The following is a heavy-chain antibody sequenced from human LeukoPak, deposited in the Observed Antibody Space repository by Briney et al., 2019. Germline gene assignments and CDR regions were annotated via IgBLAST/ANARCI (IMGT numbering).Heavy chain of an antibody. Sequence: GGSLRLSCAASGFTFSTYSMNWVRQAPGKGLEWISYISSSSSPIYYSDPVRGRFTISRGNAENSLYLQMNSLRAEDTAVYYCARGGWEFDYWGQGTLVTVSS. CDR3: ARGGWEFDY. CDR2: ISSSSSPI. V-gene: IGHV3-48*01. D-gene: IGHD1-26*01. J-gene: IGHJ4*02. CDR1: GFTFSTYS.